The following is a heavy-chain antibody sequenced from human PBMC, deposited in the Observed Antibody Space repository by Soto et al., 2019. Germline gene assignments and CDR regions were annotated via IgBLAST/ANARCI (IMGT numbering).Heavy chain of an antibody. Sequence: PSETLSLTCTVSGASITQYYWNWILQSPGKGLEWIVSVSSTGSTVFNPSLTSRVTVSLDTSKNQFSLTLNSVTAADTAVYYCARELVFSDDYGREFDYWGQGTLVTVSS. CDR3: ARELVFSDDYGREFDY. CDR1: GASITQYY. CDR2: VSSTGST. D-gene: IGHD4-17*01. J-gene: IGHJ4*02. V-gene: IGHV4-59*13.